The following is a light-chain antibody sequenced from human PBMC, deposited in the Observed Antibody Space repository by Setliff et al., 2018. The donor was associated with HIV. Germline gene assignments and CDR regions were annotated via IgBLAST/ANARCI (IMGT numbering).Light chain of an antibody. J-gene: IGKJ4*01. CDR1: QNVGRW. CDR2: QAS. V-gene: IGKV1-5*03. Sequence: DIQMTQSPSSLSASVGDRVTITCRASQNVGRWLAWYQQKPGKAPRLLIYQASNLESGVPSRFSGSGSGTEFTLTISSLLLDDFATYYCQQYNTYLTFGGGTKVDIK. CDR3: QQYNTYLT.